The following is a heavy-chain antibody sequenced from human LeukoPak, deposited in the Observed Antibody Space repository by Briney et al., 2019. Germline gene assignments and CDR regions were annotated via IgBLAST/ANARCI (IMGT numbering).Heavy chain of an antibody. D-gene: IGHD2-2*03. V-gene: IGHV3-30-3*01. Sequence: PGRSLRLSCAASGFTFSTYAMHWVRQAPGKGLEWVAVISHDGRNKYYADSVKGRFTISRDNSENTLSLHMSGLRDEDTAMYYCANPNTGPPGYYGMDVWGQGTAVTVSS. J-gene: IGHJ6*02. CDR1: GFTFSTYA. CDR3: ANPNTGPPGYYGMDV. CDR2: ISHDGRNK.